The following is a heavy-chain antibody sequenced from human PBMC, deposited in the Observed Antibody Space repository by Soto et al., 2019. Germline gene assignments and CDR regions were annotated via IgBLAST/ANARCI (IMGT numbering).Heavy chain of an antibody. V-gene: IGHV4-34*01. CDR2: INHSGST. Sequence: QVQLQQWGAGLLKPSETLSLTCAVYGGSFSGYYWSWIRQPPGKGLEWIGEINHSGSTNYNPSLKSRVTISVDTSKNQFSLKLSSVTAAETAVYYCARGHIVVVTAAIVGCSPWFDPWGQGTLVTVSS. D-gene: IGHD2-2*01. J-gene: IGHJ5*02. CDR3: ARGHIVVVTAAIVGCSPWFDP. CDR1: GGSFSGYY.